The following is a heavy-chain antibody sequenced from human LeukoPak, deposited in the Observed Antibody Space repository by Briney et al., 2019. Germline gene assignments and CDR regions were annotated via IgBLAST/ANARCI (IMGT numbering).Heavy chain of an antibody. Sequence: SKTLSLTWIVSSRSTSSYYWGWIRHPPEKGMEWIGYIYYIGRTNYNPSLKSRVTISVDPSKDQFSQKLCSVPAADTAVYYCARGYYGSGSPDLGYYYYGMDVWGQGTTVTVSS. V-gene: IGHV4-59*01. J-gene: IGHJ6*02. CDR3: ARGYYGSGSPDLGYYYYGMDV. CDR2: IYYIGRT. D-gene: IGHD3-10*01. CDR1: SRSTSSYY.